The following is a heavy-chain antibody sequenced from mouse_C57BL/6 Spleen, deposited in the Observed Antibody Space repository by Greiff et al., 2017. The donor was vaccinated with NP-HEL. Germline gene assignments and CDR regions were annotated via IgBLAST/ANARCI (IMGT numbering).Heavy chain of an antibody. D-gene: IGHD4-1*01. Sequence: QVQLQQSGAELVKPGASVKLSCKASGYTFTSYWMHWVKQRPGQGLEWIGMIHPNSGSTNYNEKFKSKATLTVDKSSSSAYMQLSSLTSEDSSVYYCARSSPNWDGDYWGQGTTLTVSS. J-gene: IGHJ2*01. V-gene: IGHV1-64*01. CDR2: IHPNSGST. CDR1: GYTFTSYW. CDR3: ARSSPNWDGDY.